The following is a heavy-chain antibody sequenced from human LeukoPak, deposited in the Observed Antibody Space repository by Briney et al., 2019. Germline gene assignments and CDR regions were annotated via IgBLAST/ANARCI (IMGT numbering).Heavy chain of an antibody. J-gene: IGHJ4*02. CDR2: IYSGGDT. CDR3: AKTGGPWD. CDR1: GGSISSYY. D-gene: IGHD7-27*01. V-gene: IGHV3-53*01. Sequence: ETLSLTCTVSGGSISSYYWSWVRQAPGKGLEWVSVIYSGGDTYYTDSVKGRFTISRDSTKNTLFLQMNSLRADDTAVYYCAKTGGPWDWGQGTLVTVSS.